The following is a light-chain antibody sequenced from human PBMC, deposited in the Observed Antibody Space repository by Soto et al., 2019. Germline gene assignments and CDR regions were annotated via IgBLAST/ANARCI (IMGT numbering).Light chain of an antibody. V-gene: IGLV2-14*01. J-gene: IGLJ2*01. CDR3: SSYTSSSTRVV. CDR2: EVS. CDR1: SSDVGGYNY. Sequence: QSALTQPASVSGSPGQSITISCTGTSSDVGGYNYVSWYQQHPVKAPKLMIYEVSNRPSGVSNRFSGSKSGNTASLTISGRQAEDEADYYCSSYTSSSTRVVFGGGTQLTVL.